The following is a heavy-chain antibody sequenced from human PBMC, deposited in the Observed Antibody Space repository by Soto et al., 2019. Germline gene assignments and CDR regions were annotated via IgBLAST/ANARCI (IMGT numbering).Heavy chain of an antibody. CDR2: INAGNGNT. Sequence: QVQLVQSGAEEKKPGASVKVSCKASGYIFTSYAMHWVRQAPGQRLEWMGWINAGNGNTKYSHKFQGRVTITRDTSASTAYMELSSLRSEDTAVYYCARSIVVVTPLDYWGQGTLVTVSS. D-gene: IGHD2-21*02. V-gene: IGHV1-3*05. CDR3: ARSIVVVTPLDY. J-gene: IGHJ4*02. CDR1: GYIFTSYA.